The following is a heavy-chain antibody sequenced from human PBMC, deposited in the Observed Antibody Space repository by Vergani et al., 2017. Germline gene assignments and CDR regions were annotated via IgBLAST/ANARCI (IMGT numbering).Heavy chain of an antibody. V-gene: IGHV3-30*03. CDR3: ATKSCCRPGCERGYYRE. D-gene: IGHD3-10*01. CDR1: GFTSSYYG. CDR2: ILYDGTHT. Sequence: QVHLVESGGGVVQPGRSLRLSCVVSGFTSSYYGMHWVRQAPGKGLEWVAVILYDGTHTYYADSVKGRFTISRDNSKSTLYLHMNSLRTEDTAVYYCATKSCCRPGCERGYYREWGQGTLVTVSS. J-gene: IGHJ1*01.